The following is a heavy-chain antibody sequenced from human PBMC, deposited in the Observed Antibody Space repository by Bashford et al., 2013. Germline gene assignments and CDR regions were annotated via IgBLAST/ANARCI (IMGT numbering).Heavy chain of an antibody. CDR3: ARVSPYSSRTPLDY. D-gene: IGHD2-2*01. CDR2: IHHTGAP. CDR1: GGSMSSHY. Sequence: SETLSLTCSVSGGSMSSHYWAWVRQSPGKGLEWIGYIHHTGAPVTTLLKSRVTISVDTSKNYLSLKLTSVTAADTAMYYCARVSPYSSRTPLDYWGQGTLVTVSS. J-gene: IGHJ4*02. V-gene: IGHV4-59*11.